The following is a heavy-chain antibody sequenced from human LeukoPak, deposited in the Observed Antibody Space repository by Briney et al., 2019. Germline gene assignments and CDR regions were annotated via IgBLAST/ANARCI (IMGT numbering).Heavy chain of an antibody. CDR2: ISGSGGST. D-gene: IGHD3-22*01. CDR1: GFTFSSYA. CDR3: ARDAVLSADSSDYYFDY. V-gene: IGHV3-23*01. Sequence: GGSLRLSCAASGFTFSSYAMSWVRQAPGKGLEWVSAISGSGGSTYYADSVKGRFTISRDNSKNTLYLQMNSLRAEDTAVYYCARDAVLSADSSDYYFDYWGQGTLVTVSS. J-gene: IGHJ4*02.